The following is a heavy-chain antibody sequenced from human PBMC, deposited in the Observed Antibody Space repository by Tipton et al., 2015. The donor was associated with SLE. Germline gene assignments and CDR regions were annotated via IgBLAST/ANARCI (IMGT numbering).Heavy chain of an antibody. CDR2: IYYSGST. CDR3: ARQDSGNYYPFDY. J-gene: IGHJ4*02. V-gene: IGHV4-59*08. CDR1: GGSISSYY. Sequence: TLSLTCTVSGGSISSYYWSWIRQPPGKGLEWIGYIYYSGSTNYNPSLKSRVTTSVDTSKNQFSLKLTSVTAADTAVYYCARQDSGNYYPFDYWGQGTLVTVSS. D-gene: IGHD1-26*01.